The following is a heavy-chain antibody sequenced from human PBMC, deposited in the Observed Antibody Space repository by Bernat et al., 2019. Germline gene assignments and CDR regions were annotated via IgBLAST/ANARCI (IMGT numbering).Heavy chain of an antibody. J-gene: IGHJ6*02. CDR3: ARDRGGIAARPLISGVGGYGMDV. V-gene: IGHV4-31*03. D-gene: IGHD6-6*01. CDR1: GGSISSGGYY. Sequence: QVQLQESGPGLVKPSQTLSLTCTVSGGSISSGGYYWSWIRQHPGKGLEWIGYIYYSGSTYYNPSLKSRVTISVDTSKNQFSLKLSSVTAADTAVYYCARDRGGIAARPLISGVGGYGMDVWGQGTTVTVSS. CDR2: IYYSGST.